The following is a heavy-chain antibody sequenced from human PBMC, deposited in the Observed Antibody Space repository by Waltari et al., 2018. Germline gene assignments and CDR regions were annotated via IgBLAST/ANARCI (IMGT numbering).Heavy chain of an antibody. D-gene: IGHD6-13*01. CDR3: ARDRVAAAGTEATYYYYGMDV. CDR1: GGTFSSYA. Sequence: QVQLVQSGAEVKKPGSSVKVSCKASGGTFSSYAISWVRQAPGQGLELMGGIIPIFGTANYAQKFQGRVTITADESTSTAYMELSSLRSEDTAVYYCARDRVAAAGTEATYYYYGMDVWGQGTTVTVSS. CDR2: IIPIFGTA. V-gene: IGHV1-69*01. J-gene: IGHJ6*02.